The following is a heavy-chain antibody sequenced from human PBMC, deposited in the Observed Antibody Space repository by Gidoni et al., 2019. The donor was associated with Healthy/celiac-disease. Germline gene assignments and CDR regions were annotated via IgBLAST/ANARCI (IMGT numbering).Heavy chain of an antibody. CDR2: IYSAGST. V-gene: IGHV3-53*01. J-gene: IGHJ4*02. D-gene: IGHD3-10*01. CDR3: ARSTRGVTPLDY. CDR1: SNNY. Sequence: SNNYMSWVRQAPGKGLEWVSIIYSAGSTYYADSVRGRFTISRDNSKNTLFLQMNSLRAEDTAMYYCARSTRGVTPLDYWGQGTLVTVSS.